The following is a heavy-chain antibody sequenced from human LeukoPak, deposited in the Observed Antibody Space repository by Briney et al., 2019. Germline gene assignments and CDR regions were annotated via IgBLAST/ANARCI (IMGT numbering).Heavy chain of an antibody. V-gene: IGHV4-34*01. J-gene: IGHJ4*02. CDR2: INHIGST. CDR3: ARASGSVIIGS. Sequence: SETLSLTCAVDGGSFSGYYWSWIRQPPGKELEWIGEINHIGSTNYNPSRKSRVTISVDTSKNQFSLKLSSVTAADTAVYYCARASGSVIIGSSGQGTLVTVSS. D-gene: IGHD1-26*01. CDR1: GGSFSGYY.